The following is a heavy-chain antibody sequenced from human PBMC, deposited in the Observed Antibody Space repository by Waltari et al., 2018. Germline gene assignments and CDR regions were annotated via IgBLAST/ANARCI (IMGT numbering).Heavy chain of an antibody. CDR1: GGSFSGYS. Sequence: QVQLQQWGAGLLKPSETLSLTCAVYGGSFSGYSWSWIRQPPGKGLEWIGEINHSGSTNYNPSLKIRVTISVDTSKNQFSLKLSSVTAADTAVYYCAREVLRFLEKSYYYYYMDVWGKGTTVTVSS. CDR3: AREVLRFLEKSYYYYYMDV. D-gene: IGHD3-3*01. V-gene: IGHV4-34*01. J-gene: IGHJ6*03. CDR2: INHSGST.